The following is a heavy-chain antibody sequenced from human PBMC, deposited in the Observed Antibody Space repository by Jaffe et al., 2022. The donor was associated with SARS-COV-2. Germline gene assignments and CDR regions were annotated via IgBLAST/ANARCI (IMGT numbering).Heavy chain of an antibody. CDR3: TRVRSHSGRGDY. CDR1: GFTFSTYW. Sequence: EVELVESGGGLVQPGGSLRLSCTASGFTFSTYWMHWVRQAPGKGLVWVSRINSDGRNTNYADSVKGRFTISRDNAKNTLYLQMNSLRAEDTAMYYCTRVRSHSGRGDYWGQGTLVTVSS. D-gene: IGHD5-12*01. J-gene: IGHJ4*02. V-gene: IGHV3-74*01. CDR2: INSDGRNT.